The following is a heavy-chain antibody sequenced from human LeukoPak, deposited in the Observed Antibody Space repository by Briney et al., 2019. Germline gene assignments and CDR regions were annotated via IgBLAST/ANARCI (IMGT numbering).Heavy chain of an antibody. J-gene: IGHJ4*02. D-gene: IGHD2-15*01. Sequence: SVKVSCKASGGTFSSYAISWVRQAPGQGLEWMGGIIPIFGTANYAQKFQGRVTITTDESTSTAYMELSSLRSEDTAVYYCARVDCSGGSCYRPFFDYWGQGTLVSVSS. V-gene: IGHV1-69*05. CDR1: GGTFSSYA. CDR3: ARVDCSGGSCYRPFFDY. CDR2: IIPIFGTA.